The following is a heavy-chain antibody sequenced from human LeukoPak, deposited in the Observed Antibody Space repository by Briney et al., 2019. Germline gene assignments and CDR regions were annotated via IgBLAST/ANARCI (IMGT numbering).Heavy chain of an antibody. J-gene: IGHJ4*02. CDR3: VATRVCGGVLLRPNCLYFEN. CDR2: IDYRCGNT. V-gene: IGHV3-23*01. Sequence: GGSLRLFCAASGFTFNNYVMSWVRQAPGKGLEWVSGIDYRCGNTNYADSVLGRFTVSRDNSKNTLYLQMNSLRAEGTAVYYCVATRVCGGVLLRPNCLYFENWGQGTLVSVSS. D-gene: IGHD3-10*01. CDR1: GFTFNNYV.